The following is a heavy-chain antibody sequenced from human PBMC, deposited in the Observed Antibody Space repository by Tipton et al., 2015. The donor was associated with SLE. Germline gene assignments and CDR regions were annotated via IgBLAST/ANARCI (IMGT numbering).Heavy chain of an antibody. Sequence: TLSLTCAVYGGTSRDYFWSWIRQPPGKGLEWIGEVSHRGTTNYNPSLDSRVTISLDRFNNQFTLKMTSVTAADTAVYYCANQNWNYYCWGQGNLVTVSS. J-gene: IGHJ4*02. CDR1: GGTSRDYF. CDR3: ANQNWNYYC. V-gene: IGHV4-34*08. CDR2: VSHRGTT. D-gene: IGHD1-7*01.